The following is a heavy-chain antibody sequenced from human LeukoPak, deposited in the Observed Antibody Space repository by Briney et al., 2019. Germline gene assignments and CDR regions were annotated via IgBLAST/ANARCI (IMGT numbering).Heavy chain of an antibody. D-gene: IGHD1-26*01. J-gene: IGHJ4*02. Sequence: PSETLSLTCTVSGGSISGYYWSWIRQPPRKRLEWIGYIYHSGSTNYNPSLKSRVTISVDTSKNQFSLKLSSVTGADTAVYYCARFSGGSYSDCWGQGTLVTVSS. CDR2: IYHSGST. CDR3: ARFSGGSYSDC. V-gene: IGHV4-59*01. CDR1: GGSISGYY.